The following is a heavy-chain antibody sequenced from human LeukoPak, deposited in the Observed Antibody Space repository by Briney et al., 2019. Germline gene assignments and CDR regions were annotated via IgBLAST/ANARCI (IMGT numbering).Heavy chain of an antibody. CDR1: GGSISSYY. Sequence: PSETLSLTCTVSGGSISSYYWSWIRQPPGKGLEWIGYIYSSGSTRYNPSLKSRVTISVDTSKNQFSLKLSSVTAADTAVYYCARLSVDHNAFDIWGQGTMVTVSS. CDR3: ARLSVDHNAFDI. J-gene: IGHJ3*02. CDR2: IYSSGST. D-gene: IGHD1-14*01. V-gene: IGHV4-59*12.